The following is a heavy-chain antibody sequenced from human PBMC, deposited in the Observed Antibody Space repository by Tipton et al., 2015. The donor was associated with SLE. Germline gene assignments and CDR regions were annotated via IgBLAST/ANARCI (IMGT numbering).Heavy chain of an antibody. Sequence: TLSLTCAVYGGSFSGYYWSWIRQPPGKGLEWIGEINHSGSTYYNPSLKSRVTISVDTSKNQFSLKLSSVTAADTAVYYCARPGLPVAAFDAFDIWGQGTMVTVSS. CDR1: GGSFSGYY. J-gene: IGHJ3*02. CDR3: ARPGLPVAAFDAFDI. CDR2: INHSGST. V-gene: IGHV4-34*01. D-gene: IGHD6-19*01.